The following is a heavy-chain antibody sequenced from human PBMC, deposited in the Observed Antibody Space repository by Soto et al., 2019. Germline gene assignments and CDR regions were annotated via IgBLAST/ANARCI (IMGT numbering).Heavy chain of an antibody. V-gene: IGHV4-61*03. CDR1: GGSVSSGSYY. D-gene: IGHD3-3*01. CDR3: ARHVYYDVSKKNY. Sequence: SETLSLTCTVSGGSVSSGSYYWSWIRQPPGKGLEWIGYIYYSGSTNYNPSLKSRVTISADTSISTAYLEWSSLKASDTAIYYCARHVYYDVSKKNYWGQGTLVTVSS. J-gene: IGHJ4*02. CDR2: IYYSGST.